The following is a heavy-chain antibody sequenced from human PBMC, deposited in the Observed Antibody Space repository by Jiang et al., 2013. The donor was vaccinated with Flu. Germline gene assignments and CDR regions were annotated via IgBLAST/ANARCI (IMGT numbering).Heavy chain of an antibody. CDR2: IDPSGGST. CDR3: TRDLARHKDY. V-gene: IGHV1-46*01. Sequence: GAEVKKPGASVKVSCKASGYIFSSYYIHWVRQAPGQGLEWMGVIDPSGGSTTYAQKFQGRVTMTRDTATSTVYMEMSSLKSEDTAVYFCTRDLARHKDYWG. CDR1: GYIFSSYY. D-gene: IGHD3-16*01. J-gene: IGHJ4*01.